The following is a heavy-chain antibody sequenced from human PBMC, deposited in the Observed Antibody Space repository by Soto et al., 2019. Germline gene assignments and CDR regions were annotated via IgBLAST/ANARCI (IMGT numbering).Heavy chain of an antibody. D-gene: IGHD2-2*01. Sequence: PSEALSLTCTVSGGSISSSSYYWGWIRQPPGKGLEWIGSIYYSGSTYYNPSLKSRVTISVDTSKNQFSLKLSSVTAADTAVYYCAIEYCSSTSCAHTDYWGQGTQVTVSS. CDR3: AIEYCSSTSCAHTDY. CDR2: IYYSGST. CDR1: GGSISSSSYY. V-gene: IGHV4-39*02. J-gene: IGHJ4*02.